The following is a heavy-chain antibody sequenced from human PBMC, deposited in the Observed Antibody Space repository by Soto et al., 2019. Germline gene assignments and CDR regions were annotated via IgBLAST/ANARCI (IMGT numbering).Heavy chain of an antibody. V-gene: IGHV1-69*12. J-gene: IGHJ4*02. CDR1: GGTFSCYA. CDR2: IIPIFGTA. CDR3: ARGANYGGPHNYFDY. D-gene: IGHD4-17*01. Sequence: QVQLVQSGAEVKKPGSSVKVSCKASGGTFSCYAISWVRQAPGQGLEWMGGIIPIFGTANYAQKFQGRVTMTADEATSTAYMELSSLRSEDTAVYYCARGANYGGPHNYFDYWGQGTLVTVSS.